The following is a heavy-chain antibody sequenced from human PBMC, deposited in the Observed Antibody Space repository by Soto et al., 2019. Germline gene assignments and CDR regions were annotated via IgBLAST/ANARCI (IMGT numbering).Heavy chain of an antibody. V-gene: IGHV3-23*01. J-gene: IGHJ5*02. CDR2: ISGSGGST. CDR1: GFTFSSYA. D-gene: IGHD5-12*01. CDR3: AKGPRSGYDIYTAGFSWFDP. Sequence: GGSLRLSCAASGFTFSSYAMSWVRQAPGKGLEWVSAISGSGGSTYYADSVKGRFTISRDNSKNTLYLQMNSLRAEDTAVYYCAKGPRSGYDIYTAGFSWFDPWGQGTLVTVSS.